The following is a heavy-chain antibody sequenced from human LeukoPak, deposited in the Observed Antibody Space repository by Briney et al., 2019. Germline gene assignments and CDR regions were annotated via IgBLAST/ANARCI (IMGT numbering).Heavy chain of an antibody. D-gene: IGHD3-9*01. Sequence: GGSLRLSCAASGFTFSTYPMNWVRQAPGKGLEWVPYIHSSGGTIYYADSVKGRFTISRDNAKNSLYLQMNSLRAEDTAVYYCARVVEGVTGADYWGQGTLVTVSS. CDR1: GFTFSTYP. V-gene: IGHV3-48*01. CDR2: IHSSGGTI. J-gene: IGHJ4*02. CDR3: ARVVEGVTGADY.